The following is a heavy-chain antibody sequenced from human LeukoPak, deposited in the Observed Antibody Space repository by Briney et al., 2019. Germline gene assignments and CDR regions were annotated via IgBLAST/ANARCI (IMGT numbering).Heavy chain of an antibody. J-gene: IGHJ4*02. V-gene: IGHV5-51*01. D-gene: IGHD3-9*01. CDR1: GYTFTRYW. CDR3: ARHDWGDERHFDY. CDR2: IYPSDADT. Sequence: GESLKISCKGSGYTFTRYWIGWVRQPPGKGLEWMGLIYPSDADTRYSPSFQGQVTISVDWSISTAYLQWSSLKASDSAMYYCARHDWGDERHFDYWGQGTLVTVPS.